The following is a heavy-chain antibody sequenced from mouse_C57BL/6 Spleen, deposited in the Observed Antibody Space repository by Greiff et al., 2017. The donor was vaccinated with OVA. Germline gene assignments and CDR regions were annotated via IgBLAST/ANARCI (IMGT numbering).Heavy chain of an antibody. CDR1: GYTFTSYG. D-gene: IGHD1-1*01. Sequence: VQLQQSGAELVRPGSSVKMSCKTSGYTFTSYGIHWVKQRPGQGLEWIGYIYIGNGYTEYNEKFKGKATLTSDTSSSTAYMQLSSLTSEDSAIYFCARKGIYYYGSRTFYYAMDYWGQGTSVTVSS. J-gene: IGHJ4*01. CDR3: ARKGIYYYGSRTFYYAMDY. V-gene: IGHV1-58*01. CDR2: IYIGNGYT.